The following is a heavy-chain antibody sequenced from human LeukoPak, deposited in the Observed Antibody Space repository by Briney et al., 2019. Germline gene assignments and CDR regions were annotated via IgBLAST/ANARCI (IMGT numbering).Heavy chain of an antibody. CDR3: ARHQLWYYFDY. Sequence: SETLSLTCTVSGTSISSYYWSWIRQPPGKGLEWIGYIDDSGSTNYNPSLKSRVTISVDTSNNQFSLKLTSVTAADTAVYYCARHQLWYYFDYWGQGTL. J-gene: IGHJ4*02. V-gene: IGHV4-59*08. CDR1: GTSISSYY. CDR2: IDDSGST. D-gene: IGHD1-1*01.